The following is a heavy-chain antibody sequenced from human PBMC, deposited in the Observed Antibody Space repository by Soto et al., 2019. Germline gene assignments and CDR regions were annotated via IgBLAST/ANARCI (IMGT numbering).Heavy chain of an antibody. CDR1: GFSFSTYW. D-gene: IGHD1-26*01. J-gene: IGHJ6*02. V-gene: IGHV5-51*01. Sequence: PGESLKISCKGSGFSFSTYWIAWARQMPGKGLEWMGIIYPGDSDTRYSPSFQGQVTISADKSISTAYLQWSSLEAPDTAMYYCARQGGAEVGSTKYYYGMDVWGQGTTVTVSS. CDR3: ARQGGAEVGSTKYYYGMDV. CDR2: IYPGDSDT.